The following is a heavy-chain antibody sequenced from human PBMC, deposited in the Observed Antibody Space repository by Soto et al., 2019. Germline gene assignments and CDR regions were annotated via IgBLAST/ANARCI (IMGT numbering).Heavy chain of an antibody. Sequence: GVLLRVSWGASGFTISGYSVNWVRQAPWKGLEWVSSISSSSSYIYYADSVKVRFTIFRDNAKKSLYLQMNSLRAEDTAVYYCARDMGRGVITPSGMDVWGQGTTVT. CDR2: ISSSSSYI. D-gene: IGHD3-10*01. J-gene: IGHJ6*02. CDR1: GFTISGYS. CDR3: ARDMGRGVITPSGMDV. V-gene: IGHV3-21*01.